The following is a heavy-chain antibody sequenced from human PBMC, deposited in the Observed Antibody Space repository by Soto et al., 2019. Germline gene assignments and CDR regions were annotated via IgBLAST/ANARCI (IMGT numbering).Heavy chain of an antibody. CDR1: GFTFSSYG. V-gene: IGHV3-30*18. J-gene: IGHJ6*02. CDR3: AKDRRGAARQLYYYYYYGMDV. D-gene: IGHD6-6*01. Sequence: QVQLVESGGGVVQPGRSLRLSCAASGFTFSSYGMHWVRQAPGKGLEWVAVISYDGSNKYYADSVKGRFTISRDNSKNTLYLQMNSLRADETAVYYCAKDRRGAARQLYYYYYYGMDVWGQGTTVTVSS. CDR2: ISYDGSNK.